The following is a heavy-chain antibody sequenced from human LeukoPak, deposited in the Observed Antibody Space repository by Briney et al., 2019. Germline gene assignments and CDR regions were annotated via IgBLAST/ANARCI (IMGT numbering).Heavy chain of an antibody. V-gene: IGHV5-51*01. J-gene: IGHJ5*02. CDR3: ARQEYCSGGSCYTWFDP. Sequence: GESLKISCKGSGYRFTNYWIGWVRQMPGKGLEWMGIIYPGDSDIRYSPSFQGQVTISADKSISTAYLQWSSLKASDTAIYCCARQEYCSGGSCYTWFDPWGQGTLVTVSS. CDR2: IYPGDSDI. CDR1: GYRFTNYW. D-gene: IGHD2-15*01.